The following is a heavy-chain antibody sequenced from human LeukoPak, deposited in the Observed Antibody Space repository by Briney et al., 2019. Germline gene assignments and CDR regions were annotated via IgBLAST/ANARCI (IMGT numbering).Heavy chain of an antibody. CDR2: VDPEDGET. V-gene: IGHV1-69-2*01. Sequence: ATVKISCKVSGYTFTDYYMHWVQQAPGKGGEGMGLVDPEDGETIYAEKFQGRVTITADPSTDTAYMELSSLRSEDTAVYYCATSEYSSGWYATDYWGQGTLVTVSS. D-gene: IGHD6-19*01. J-gene: IGHJ4*02. CDR3: ATSEYSSGWYATDY. CDR1: GYTFTDYY.